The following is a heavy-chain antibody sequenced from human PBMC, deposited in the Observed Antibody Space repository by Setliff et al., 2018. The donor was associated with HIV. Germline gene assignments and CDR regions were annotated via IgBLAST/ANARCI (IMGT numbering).Heavy chain of an antibody. CDR2: MSHSGST. V-gene: IGHV4-39*01. CDR3: ATYADRESNRFDP. CDR1: GGSISSGTYY. Sequence: SETLSLTCSVSGGSISSGTYYWGWIRQPPGKGLEWIGSMSHSGSTLYNPSLKSRVTISVDTSKNQFSLKLSSVTAADTAVYYCATYADRESNRFDPWGQGSLVTVSS. J-gene: IGHJ5*02. D-gene: IGHD3-10*01.